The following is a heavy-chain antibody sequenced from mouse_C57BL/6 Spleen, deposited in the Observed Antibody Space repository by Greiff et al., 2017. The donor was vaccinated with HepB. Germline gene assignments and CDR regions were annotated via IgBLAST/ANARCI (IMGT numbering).Heavy chain of an antibody. CDR2: INPSSGYT. V-gene: IGHV1-4*01. CDR3: ARSGYYWYFDV. D-gene: IGHD1-3*01. J-gene: IGHJ1*03. Sequence: QVQLKESGAELARPGASVKMSCKASGYTFTSYTMHWVKQRPGQGLEWIGYINPSSGYTKYNQKFKDKATLTADKSSSTAYMQLSSLTSEDSAVYYCARSGYYWYFDVWGTGTTVTVSS. CDR1: GYTFTSYT.